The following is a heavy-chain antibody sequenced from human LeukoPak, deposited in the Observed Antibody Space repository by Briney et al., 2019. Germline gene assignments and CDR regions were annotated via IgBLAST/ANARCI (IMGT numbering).Heavy chain of an antibody. CDR1: GYTLTQLS. V-gene: IGHV1-24*01. J-gene: IGHJ4*02. CDR2: FDPEDGET. Sequence: ASVKVSCKVSGYTLTQLSMHWVRQAPGKGLEWMGGFDPEDGETIYAQKFQGRVTMTEDTSTDTAYMELSSLRSEDTAVYYCARGPYSSSWYVYWGQGTLVTVSS. CDR3: ARGPYSSSWYVY. D-gene: IGHD6-13*01.